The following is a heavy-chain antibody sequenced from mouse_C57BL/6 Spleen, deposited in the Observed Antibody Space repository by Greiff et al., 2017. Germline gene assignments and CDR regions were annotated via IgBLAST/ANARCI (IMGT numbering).Heavy chain of an antibody. Sequence: QVQLQQPGAELVRPGTSVKLSCKASGYTFTSYWMHWVKQRPGQGLEWIGVIDPSDSYTNYNQKFKGKATLTVDTSSSTAYMQLSSLTSEDSAVYYCARSGANWDYAMDYWGQGTSVTVPS. CDR2: IDPSDSYT. J-gene: IGHJ4*01. D-gene: IGHD4-1*01. CDR3: ARSGANWDYAMDY. CDR1: GYTFTSYW. V-gene: IGHV1-59*01.